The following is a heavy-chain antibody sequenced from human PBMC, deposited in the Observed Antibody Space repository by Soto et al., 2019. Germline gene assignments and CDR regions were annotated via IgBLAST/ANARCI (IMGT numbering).Heavy chain of an antibody. J-gene: IGHJ2*01. CDR1: GGTFSSYA. CDR2: IIPIFGTT. V-gene: IGHV1-69*12. CDR3: ARVVTVVKSFHYWYFDL. D-gene: IGHD2-15*01. Sequence: QVQLVQSGAEVKKPGSSVKVSCKASGGTFSSYAISWVRQAPGQGLEWVGGIIPIFGTTNYAQKFQGRVTITADESTSTAYMEPSSLRSEDTAMYYCARVVTVVKSFHYWYFDLWGRGTLVTVSS.